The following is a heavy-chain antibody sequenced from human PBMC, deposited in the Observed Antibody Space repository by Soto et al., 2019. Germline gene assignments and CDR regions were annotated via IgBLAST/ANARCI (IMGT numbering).Heavy chain of an antibody. J-gene: IGHJ5*02. D-gene: IGHD2-15*01. CDR3: ARGIATGQLDP. V-gene: IGHV1-3*01. CDR1: GYTFTRYT. CDR2: INPDNGNT. Sequence: QVQLVQSGAEVKKPGASVKISCKASGYTFTRYTMNWVRQAPGQRLEWMRWINPDNGNTKSSQKFQDRVIITRDTSASTAYMDLSSLISEDTAVYYCARGIATGQLDPWGQGTLVTVSS.